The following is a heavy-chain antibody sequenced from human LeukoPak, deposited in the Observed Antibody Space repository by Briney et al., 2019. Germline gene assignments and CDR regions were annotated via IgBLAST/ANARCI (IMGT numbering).Heavy chain of an antibody. CDR1: GGSISSYY. CDR2: IYYSGST. V-gene: IGHV4-59*01. CDR3: ARKAPSTVTPDNWFDP. Sequence: SETLSLTCTVSGGSISSYYWSWIRQPPGKGLEWIGHIYYSGSTNYNPSLKSRVTISVDTSKNQFSLKLSSVTAADTAVYYCARKAPSTVTPDNWFDPWGQGTLVTVSS. J-gene: IGHJ5*02. D-gene: IGHD4-11*01.